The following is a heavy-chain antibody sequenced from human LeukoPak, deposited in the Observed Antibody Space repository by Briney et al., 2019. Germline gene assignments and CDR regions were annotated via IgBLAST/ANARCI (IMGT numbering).Heavy chain of an antibody. V-gene: IGHV3-30-3*01. CDR2: ISYDGSNK. D-gene: IGHD5-18*01. CDR1: GFTFSSYA. J-gene: IGHJ3*02. Sequence: PGGSLRLSCAASGFTFSSYAMHWVRQAPGKGLEWVAVISYDGSNKHYADSVKGRFTISRDNSKNTLYLQMNSLRAEDTAVYYCARGLWIQLGWGAFDIWGQGTMVTVSS. CDR3: ARGLWIQLGWGAFDI.